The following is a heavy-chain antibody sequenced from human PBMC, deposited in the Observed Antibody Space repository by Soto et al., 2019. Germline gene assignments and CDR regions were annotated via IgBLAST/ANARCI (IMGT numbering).Heavy chain of an antibody. J-gene: IGHJ4*02. Sequence: SQTLSLTCAISGDSVSSNSAAWNWIRQSPSRGLEWLGRTFYRSKWNSDYALSVRSRITINPDTSKNQFSLQLNSVTPEDTAVYFCAREYTLFRGVINPLXYWGQGTLVTVSS. D-gene: IGHD3-10*01. CDR2: TFYRSKWNS. CDR1: GDSVSSNSAA. CDR3: AREYTLFRGVINPLXY. V-gene: IGHV6-1*01.